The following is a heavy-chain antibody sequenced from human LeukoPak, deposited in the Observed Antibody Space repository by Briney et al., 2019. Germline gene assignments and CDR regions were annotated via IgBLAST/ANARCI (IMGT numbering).Heavy chain of an antibody. J-gene: IGHJ5*02. CDR3: ARDQKEVTIFGVVMMNWFDP. CDR1: GFTFSSYW. CDR2: IKQDGSEK. Sequence: GSLRLSCAASGFTFSSYWMSWVRQAPGKGLEWVANIKQDGSEKYYVDSVKGRFTISRDNAKNSLYLQMNSLRAEDTAVYYCARDQKEVTIFGVVMMNWFDPWGQGTLVTVSS. V-gene: IGHV3-7*01. D-gene: IGHD3-3*01.